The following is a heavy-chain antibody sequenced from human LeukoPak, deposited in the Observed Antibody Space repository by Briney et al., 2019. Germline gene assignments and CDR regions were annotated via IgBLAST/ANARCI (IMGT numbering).Heavy chain of an antibody. D-gene: IGHD5-18*01. J-gene: IGHJ4*02. Sequence: GGSLRPSCAASRFTLGSYAMSSVRQAPGKGLENVSAITVSVGSTSYADSVKGRLTISRNNPKNTLYLQINILTAQAPPAYYCPRVPGIQLWPTRRDLYYFDYWGQGTLVTVSS. CDR1: RFTLGSYA. CDR3: PRVPGIQLWPTRRDLYYFDY. V-gene: IGHV3-23*01. CDR2: ITVSVGST.